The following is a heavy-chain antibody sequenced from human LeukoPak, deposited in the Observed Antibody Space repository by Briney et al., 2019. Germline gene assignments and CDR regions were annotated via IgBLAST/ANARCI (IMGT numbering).Heavy chain of an antibody. CDR2: IYHSGGT. CDR3: ARREQQLGTNAFDI. Sequence: SGTLSLTCAVSGGSISSSHWWSWVRQPPGKGLEWIGEIYHSGGTNYNPSLRIRVTILVDKSKHQFSLNLSSVTAADTAVYYCARREQQLGTNAFDIWGQGTVVTVSS. V-gene: IGHV4-4*02. CDR1: GGSISSSHW. D-gene: IGHD6-13*01. J-gene: IGHJ3*02.